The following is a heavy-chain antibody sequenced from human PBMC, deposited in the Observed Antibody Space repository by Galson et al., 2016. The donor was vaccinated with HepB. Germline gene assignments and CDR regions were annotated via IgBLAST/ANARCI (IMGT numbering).Heavy chain of an antibody. CDR2: IYNSGST. CDR3: ARGTATVTTGLRHRLYYYGMDV. D-gene: IGHD4-17*01. J-gene: IGHJ6*04. V-gene: IGHV4-31*03. CDR1: GGSISSGGYY. Sequence: TLSLTCTVSGGSISSGGYYWSWIRQHPVKGLECIGYIYNSGSTYYNPSLKGRVTMSVDTSKNQFSLKLTSVTAADTAVYYCARGTATVTTGLRHRLYYYGMDVWGKGTTVTVSS.